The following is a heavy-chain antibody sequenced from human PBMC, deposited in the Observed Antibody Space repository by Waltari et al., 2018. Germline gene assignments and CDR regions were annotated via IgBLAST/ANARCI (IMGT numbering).Heavy chain of an antibody. CDR3: ARGDYGRPFDY. V-gene: IGHV3-53*02. Sequence: EVRLVETGGGLIQPGGSLGLSGAASGFTVSSTSMGWVRQAPGKGREWVSVIYSGGSTYYADSVKGLLTISRDNSKNTLYLQMNSLRAEDTAVYYCARGDYGRPFDYWGQGTLVTVSS. CDR2: IYSGGST. D-gene: IGHD4-17*01. J-gene: IGHJ4*02. CDR1: GFTVSSTS.